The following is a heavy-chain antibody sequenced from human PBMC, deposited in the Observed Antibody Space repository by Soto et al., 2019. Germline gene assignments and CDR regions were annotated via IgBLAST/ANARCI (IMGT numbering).Heavy chain of an antibody. CDR1: GFNFKSYA. Sequence: EVQLVESGGGLVQPGGSLRLSCAASGFNFKSYAMNWVRQAPGKGLEWVSFISGGSSTIYYADSVMGRFTISRDNTQRSLHLQVNSLGAEDTAVYYCARDTSRPHDYNWNAYDDAFDIWGQGTRVAVSS. CDR2: ISGGSSTI. D-gene: IGHD1-20*01. CDR3: ARDTSRPHDYNWNAYDDAFDI. V-gene: IGHV3-48*01. J-gene: IGHJ3*02.